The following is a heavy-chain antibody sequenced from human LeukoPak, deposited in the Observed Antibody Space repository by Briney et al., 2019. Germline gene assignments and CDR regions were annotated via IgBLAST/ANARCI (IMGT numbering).Heavy chain of an antibody. CDR1: GYTFTRYG. CDR3: ARDLDSSGYYRSDAFDI. CDR2: ISAYNGKT. Sequence: GASVKVSCKASGYTFTRYGTTWVRQAPGQGLEWMGWISAYNGKTDHAEKFQGRLRMTTDTSTSTAYMELMSLRSDDTAVYYCARDLDSSGYYRSDAFDIWGQGTMVTVSS. D-gene: IGHD3-22*01. J-gene: IGHJ3*02. V-gene: IGHV1-18*01.